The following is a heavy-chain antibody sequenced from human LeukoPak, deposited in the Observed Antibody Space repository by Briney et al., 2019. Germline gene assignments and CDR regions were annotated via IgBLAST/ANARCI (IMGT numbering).Heavy chain of an antibody. CDR2: ISYDGSNK. J-gene: IGHJ4*02. CDR3: ATSPYSSSWPFYYFDY. D-gene: IGHD6-13*01. CDR1: GFTFSSYA. V-gene: IGHV3-30-3*01. Sequence: PGRSLRLSCAASGFTFSSYAMHWVRQAPGKGLEWVAVISYDGSNKYYADSVKGRFTIPRDNSKNTLYLQMNSLRAEDTAVYYCATSPYSSSWPFYYFDYWGQGTLVTVSS.